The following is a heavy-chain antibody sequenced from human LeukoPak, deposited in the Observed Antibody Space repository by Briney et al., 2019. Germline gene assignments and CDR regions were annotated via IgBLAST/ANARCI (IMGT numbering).Heavy chain of an antibody. J-gene: IGHJ4*02. Sequence: GGSLRLSCAASGFTFSNSGMHWVRQAPGKGLEWVAIIWYDGSNKYYGDSVKGRFTISRDNSKNMVHLQMNSLRSEDTAVYYCATDHSSGYSGYWGQGTLVTVSS. CDR1: GFTFSNSG. V-gene: IGHV3-33*01. D-gene: IGHD6-19*01. CDR2: IWYDGSNK. CDR3: ATDHSSGYSGY.